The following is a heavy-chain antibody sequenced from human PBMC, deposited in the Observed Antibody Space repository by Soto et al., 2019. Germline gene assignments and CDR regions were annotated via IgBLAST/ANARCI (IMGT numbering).Heavy chain of an antibody. D-gene: IGHD3-22*01. CDR1: GFTFSSYW. V-gene: IGHV3-74*01. Sequence: EVQLVESGGALVQPGGSLRLSCAASGFTFSSYWMHSVRQAPGKGLVWVSRINGDGSTTTYADSVKGRFIISRDNAKNMLYLQMNSLTAEDTAVYYCARPRYDGSGTPFDHWGQGTLVTVSS. CDR2: INGDGSTT. CDR3: ARPRYDGSGTPFDH. J-gene: IGHJ4*02.